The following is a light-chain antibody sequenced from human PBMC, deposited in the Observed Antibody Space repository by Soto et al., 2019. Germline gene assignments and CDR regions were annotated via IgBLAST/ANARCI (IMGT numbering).Light chain of an antibody. V-gene: IGKV3-20*01. CDR1: QSVSSTY. J-gene: IGKJ4*01. CDR3: HQYDASPPLT. Sequence: EIVLTQSPGTLSLSPGERATLSCRASQSVSSTYLAWYQQKPGQAPRLLIYGASSRATGIPDRFSGSGSGTDFSLNISRLEPEDFAVYYCHQYDASPPLTFGGGTKVEIK. CDR2: GAS.